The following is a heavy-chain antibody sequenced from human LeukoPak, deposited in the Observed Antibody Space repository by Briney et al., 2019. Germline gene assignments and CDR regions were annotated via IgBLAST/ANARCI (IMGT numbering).Heavy chain of an antibody. CDR1: GFTFSSYA. Sequence: GGSLRLSCAASGFTFSSYAMHWVRQAPGKGLEWVAVISYDGSNKSYADSVKGRFTISRDNSKNTLYLQMNSLRAEDTAVYYCARESRHSSSWYTPDYWGQGTLVTVSS. V-gene: IGHV3-30-3*01. J-gene: IGHJ4*02. D-gene: IGHD6-13*01. CDR2: ISYDGSNK. CDR3: ARESRHSSSWYTPDY.